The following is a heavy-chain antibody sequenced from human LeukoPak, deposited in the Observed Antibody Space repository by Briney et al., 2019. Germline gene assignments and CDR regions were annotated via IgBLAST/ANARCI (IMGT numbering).Heavy chain of an antibody. V-gene: IGHV3-23*01. CDR2: ISGSGASA. CDR1: GFTFSSYA. Sequence: GGSLRLSCAASGFTFSSYAMSWVRQAPGKGLEWVSAISGSGASAYYADSVKGRFTISRDNSKNTLYLQMNSLRVVDTAVYYCAKGAGYCSTTGCPGDAFDIWGQGTMVTVSS. CDR3: AKGAGYCSTTGCPGDAFDI. D-gene: IGHD2-2*03. J-gene: IGHJ3*02.